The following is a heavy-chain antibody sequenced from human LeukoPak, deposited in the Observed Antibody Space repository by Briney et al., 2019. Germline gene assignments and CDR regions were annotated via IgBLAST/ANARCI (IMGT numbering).Heavy chain of an antibody. CDR3: ARYSRYSSGWYGGLFDY. CDR2: IYHSGST. D-gene: IGHD6-19*01. Sequence: SETLSLTCTVSGYSISSGYYWGWIRQPPGKGLEWIGSIYHSGSTYYNPSLKSRVTISVDTSKNQFSLKLSSVTAADTAVYYCARYSRYSSGWYGGLFDYWGQGTLVTVSS. CDR1: GYSISSGYY. V-gene: IGHV4-38-2*02. J-gene: IGHJ4*02.